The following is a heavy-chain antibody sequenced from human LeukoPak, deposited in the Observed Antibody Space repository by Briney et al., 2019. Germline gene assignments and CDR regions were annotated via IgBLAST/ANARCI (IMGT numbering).Heavy chain of an antibody. CDR2: IYYSGST. J-gene: IGHJ4*02. Sequence: SETLSLTCTVSGGSISSYYWSWIRQPPGKGLEWIGYIYYSGSTNYNPSLKSRVTISVDTSKNQFSLKLSSVTAADTAVYYCARDGGYSGYDSWGQGTLVTVSS. D-gene: IGHD5-12*01. CDR3: ARDGGYSGYDS. CDR1: GGSISSYY. V-gene: IGHV4-59*01.